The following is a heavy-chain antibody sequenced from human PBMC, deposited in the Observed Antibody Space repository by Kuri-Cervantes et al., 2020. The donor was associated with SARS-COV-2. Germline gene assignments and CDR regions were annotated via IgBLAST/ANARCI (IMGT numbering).Heavy chain of an antibody. J-gene: IGHJ3*02. D-gene: IGHD3-9*01. CDR2: IYHSGST. CDR1: GGSISSYY. Sequence: ESLKISCTVSGGSISSYYWSWIRQPPGKGLEWIGSIYHSGSTYYNPSLKSRVTISVDTSKNQFSLKLSSVTAADTAVYYCARGGFLTGYRGTRGAFDIWGQGTMVTVSS. V-gene: IGHV4-59*12. CDR3: ARGGFLTGYRGTRGAFDI.